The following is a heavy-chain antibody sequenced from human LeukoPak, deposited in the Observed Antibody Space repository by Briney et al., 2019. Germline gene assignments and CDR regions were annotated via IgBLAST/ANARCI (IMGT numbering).Heavy chain of an antibody. J-gene: IGHJ4*02. CDR3: ATSYDSSGCD. D-gene: IGHD3-22*01. CDR2: IKPDGSLQ. V-gene: IGHV3-7*01. Sequence: QSGGSLRLSCTASGFIFSSFWMAWVRQAPGKGLEWVANIKPDGSLQFYGDSVKGRFTISRDNAKNSLYPQMNNLRAEDTALYYCATSYDSSGCDWGQGTLVTASS. CDR1: GFIFSSFW.